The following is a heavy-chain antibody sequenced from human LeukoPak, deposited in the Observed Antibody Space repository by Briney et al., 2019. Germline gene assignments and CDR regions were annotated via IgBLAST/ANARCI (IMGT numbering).Heavy chain of an antibody. CDR3: ARENVDAFYDY. V-gene: IGHV4-59*12. CDR1: GGSISSYY. D-gene: IGHD2-8*01. Sequence: SETLSLTCTVSGGSISSYYWSWIRQPPGKGLEWIGYIYYSGSTNYNPSLKSRVTISVDTSKNQFSLKLSSVTAADTAVYYCARENVDAFYDYWGQGTLVTVSS. CDR2: IYYSGST. J-gene: IGHJ4*02.